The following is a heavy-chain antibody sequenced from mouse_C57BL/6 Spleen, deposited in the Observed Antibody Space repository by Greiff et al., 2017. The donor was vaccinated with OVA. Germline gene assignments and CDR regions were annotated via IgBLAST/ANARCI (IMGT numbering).Heavy chain of an antibody. J-gene: IGHJ3*01. CDR1: GYAFSSSW. Sequence: VQLQQSGPELVKPGASVKISCKASGYAFSSSWMNWVKQRPGKGLEWIGRIYPGDGDTNYNGKFKGKATLTADTSSSPAYMQLSSLTSEDAAVYFCEREGGTAQATGAYWGQGTLVTVSA. CDR2: IYPGDGDT. CDR3: EREGGTAQATGAY. V-gene: IGHV1-82*01. D-gene: IGHD3-2*02.